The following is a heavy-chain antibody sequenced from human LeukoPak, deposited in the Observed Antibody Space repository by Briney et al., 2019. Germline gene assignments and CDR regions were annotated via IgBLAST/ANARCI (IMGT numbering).Heavy chain of an antibody. D-gene: IGHD3-22*01. V-gene: IGHV3-48*03. CDR1: GFTFSSYE. CDR3: ARGVDSSGYRGS. Sequence: GGSLRLSCAASGFTFSSYEMNWVRQAPGKGLEWVSYISSSGSTIYYADSVKGRFTISRDNAKNSLYLQMNSLRAEDTAVYYCARGVDSSGYRGSWGQGTLVTVSS. J-gene: IGHJ4*02. CDR2: ISSSGSTI.